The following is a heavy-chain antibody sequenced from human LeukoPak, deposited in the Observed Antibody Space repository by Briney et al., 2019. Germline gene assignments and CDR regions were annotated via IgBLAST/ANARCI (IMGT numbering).Heavy chain of an antibody. V-gene: IGHV3-66*01. CDR2: IYSGGST. CDR3: ASPKQDYYYGMDV. J-gene: IGHJ6*02. Sequence: GGSLRLSCAASGFTVSSNYMSWVRRAPGKGLEWVSVIYSGGSTYYADSVKGRFTISRDNSKNTLYLQMNSLRAEDTAVYYCASPKQDYYYGMDVWGQGTTVTVSS. CDR1: GFTVSSNY.